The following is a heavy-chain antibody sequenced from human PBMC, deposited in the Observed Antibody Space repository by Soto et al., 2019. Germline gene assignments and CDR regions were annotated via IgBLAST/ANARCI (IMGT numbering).Heavy chain of an antibody. CDR2: IIPIFGTA. D-gene: IGHD2-15*01. CDR1: GGTFSSYA. Sequence: SVKVSCKASGGTFSSYAISWVRQAPGQGLEWMGGIIPIFGTANYAQKFQGRVTITADESTSTAYMELSSLRSEDTAVYYCARGEGVAATHQFDYLAQGTMVTVSS. J-gene: IGHJ4*02. V-gene: IGHV1-69*13. CDR3: ARGEGVAATHQFDY.